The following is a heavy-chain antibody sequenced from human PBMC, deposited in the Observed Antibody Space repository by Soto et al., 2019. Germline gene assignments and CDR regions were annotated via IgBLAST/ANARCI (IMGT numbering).Heavy chain of an antibody. CDR3: AREDCTNGVCYYYFDY. D-gene: IGHD2-8*01. CDR1: GYTFTGYY. J-gene: IGHJ4*02. Sequence: ASVKVSCKASGYTFTGYYMHWVRQAPGQGLEWMGWINPNSGGTNYAQKFQGRVTMTRDTSISTAYMELSRLRSDDTAVYYCAREDCTNGVCYYYFDYWGQGTLVTVSS. V-gene: IGHV1-2*02. CDR2: INPNSGGT.